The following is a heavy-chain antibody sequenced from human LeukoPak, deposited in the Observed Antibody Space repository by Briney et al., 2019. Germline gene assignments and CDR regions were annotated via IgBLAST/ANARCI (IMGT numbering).Heavy chain of an antibody. CDR2: IYHSGST. CDR3: ARGVRGVKTYFDY. CDR1: GYSISSGYY. J-gene: IGHJ4*02. D-gene: IGHD3-10*01. V-gene: IGHV4-38-2*01. Sequence: SETLSLTCAVSGYSISSGYYWGWIRQPPGKGPEWIGSIYHSGSTYYNPSLKSRVTISVDTSKNQFSLKLSSVTAADTAVYYCARGVRGVKTYFDYWGRGTLVTVSS.